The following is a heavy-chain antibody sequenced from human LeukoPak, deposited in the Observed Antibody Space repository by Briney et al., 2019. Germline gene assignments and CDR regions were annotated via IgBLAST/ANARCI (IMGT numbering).Heavy chain of an antibody. D-gene: IGHD2-2*02. CDR3: AGFNIVVVPAAILGYYYMDV. CDR2: IYTSGST. J-gene: IGHJ6*03. CDR1: GGSISSYY. V-gene: IGHV4-4*07. Sequence: SETLSLTCTVSGGSISSYYWSWIRQPAGKGLEWIGRIYTSGSTNYNPSLKSRVTMSVDTSKNQFSLKLSSVTAADTAVYYCAGFNIVVVPAAILGYYYMDVWGKGTTVTVSS.